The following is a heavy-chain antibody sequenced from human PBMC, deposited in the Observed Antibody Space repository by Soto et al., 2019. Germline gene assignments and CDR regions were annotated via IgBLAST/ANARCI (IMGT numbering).Heavy chain of an antibody. CDR2: ISGSGGST. Sequence: GVSLRLSCAASGFTFSSYAMSWVRQAPGKGLEWVSAISGSGGSTYYADSVKGRFTISRDNSKNTLYLQMNSLRAEDTALYYYANGREYDYDCSGYPPFFDCWGQGTLGTVSS. CDR3: ANGREYDYDCSGYPPFFDC. CDR1: GFTFSSYA. D-gene: IGHD3-22*01. V-gene: IGHV3-23*01. J-gene: IGHJ4*02.